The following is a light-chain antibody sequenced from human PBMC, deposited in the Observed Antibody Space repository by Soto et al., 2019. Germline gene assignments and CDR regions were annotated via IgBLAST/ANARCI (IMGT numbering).Light chain of an antibody. V-gene: IGKV1-39*01. J-gene: IGKJ1*01. CDR3: QQSYSTLTWT. Sequence: DIQMTQSPSSLSASVGDRVTITCRASQSISSYLNWYQQKPGKAPKLLIYAASSLQSGVPSRFSGGGSGTDFTLTISSLQPEDFATYYCQQSYSTLTWTFGQGTKVDIK. CDR2: AAS. CDR1: QSISSY.